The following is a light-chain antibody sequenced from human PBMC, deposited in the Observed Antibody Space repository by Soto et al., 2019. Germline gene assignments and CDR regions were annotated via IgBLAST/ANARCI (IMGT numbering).Light chain of an antibody. CDR1: SWHSSYA. J-gene: IGLJ2*01. V-gene: IGLV4-69*01. CDR3: QTWGTGIVV. CDR2: LNSDGSH. Sequence: QPVLTQSPSASASLGASVKLTCTLSSWHSSYAIAWHQQQPEKGPRYLMKLNSDGSHSKGDGIPDRFSGSSSGAERYLTISSLQSEDEADYYCQTWGTGIVVFGGGTKPTVL.